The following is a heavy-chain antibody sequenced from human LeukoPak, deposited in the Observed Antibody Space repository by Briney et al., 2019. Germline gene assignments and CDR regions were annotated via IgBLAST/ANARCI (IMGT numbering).Heavy chain of an antibody. J-gene: IGHJ4*02. D-gene: IGHD3-22*01. CDR1: GGPLSGFY. CDR2: VHHSGKT. V-gene: IGHV4-34*01. CDR3: ARAPGSYYDSSGYCLDY. Sequence: PSETLSLNXSVYGGPLSGFYWSWIRQAPGKGLEWIGEVHHSGKTSHNPSLKSRVTMSVDTSTNQFSLKMSAVTAADTAVYYCARAPGSYYDSSGYCLDYWGQGSMVTVSS.